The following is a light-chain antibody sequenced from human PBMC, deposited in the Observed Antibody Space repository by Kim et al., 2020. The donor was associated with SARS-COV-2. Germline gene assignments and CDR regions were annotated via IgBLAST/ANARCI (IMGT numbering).Light chain of an antibody. V-gene: IGLV3-21*02. CDR1: NIGRKS. Sequence: SYELAQPPSVSVAPGQTAGISCGGDNIGRKSVHWYQQKTGQAPVLVVYADTDRPSGIPERFSGSNSGNTATLTINRVEAGDEADYFCQVWDTSAHVVFGWGTQLTVL. CDR3: QVWDTSAHVV. J-gene: IGLJ2*01. CDR2: ADT.